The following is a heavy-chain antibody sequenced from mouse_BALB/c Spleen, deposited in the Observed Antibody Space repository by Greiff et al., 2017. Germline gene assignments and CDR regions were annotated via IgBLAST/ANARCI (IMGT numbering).Heavy chain of an antibody. D-gene: IGHD2-4*01. CDR2: IWTGGGT. V-gene: IGHV2-9-2*01. CDR1: GFSLTSYD. Sequence: VQLVESGPGLVAPSQSLSITCTVSGFSLTSYDISWIRQPPGKGLEWLGVIWTGGGTNYNSAFMSRLSISKDNSKSQVFLKMNSLQTDDTAIYYCVRSTMITTWFAYWGQGTLVTVSA. J-gene: IGHJ3*01. CDR3: VRSTMITTWFAY.